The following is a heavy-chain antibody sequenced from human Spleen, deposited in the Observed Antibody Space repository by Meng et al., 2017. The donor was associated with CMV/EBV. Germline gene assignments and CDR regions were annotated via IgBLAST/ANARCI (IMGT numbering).Heavy chain of an antibody. CDR1: GFTFSDYY. J-gene: IGHJ5*02. CDR3: ARDLDDCSSTSCYVGRTNWFDP. CDR2: ISSSGSTI. V-gene: IGHV3-11*04. Sequence: LSLTCAASGFTFSDYYMSWIRQAPGKGLEWVSYISSSGSTIYYADSVKGRFTISRDNAKNSLYLQMNSLRAEDTAVYYCARDLDDCSSTSCYVGRTNWFDPWGQGTLVTVSS. D-gene: IGHD2-2*01.